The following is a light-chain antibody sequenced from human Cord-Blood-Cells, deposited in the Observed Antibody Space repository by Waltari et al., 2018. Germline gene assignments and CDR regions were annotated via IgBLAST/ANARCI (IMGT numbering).Light chain of an antibody. J-gene: IGKJ2*01. CDR3: KQYYSTYT. CDR2: WAS. CDR1: QSVLYSSNNKNY. V-gene: IGKV4-1*01. Sequence: DIVMTQSPDSVAVSLGERATINCKSSQSVLYSSNNKNYLAWYQQKPGQPPKLLIYWASTRESWVPDRFSGSGSGTDCTLTISSLQAEDVAVYNCKQYYSTYTFCQGTKLEIK.